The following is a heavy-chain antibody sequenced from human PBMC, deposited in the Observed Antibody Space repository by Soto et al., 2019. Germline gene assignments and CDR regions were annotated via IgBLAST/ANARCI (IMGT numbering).Heavy chain of an antibody. CDR1: GYTFTSYY. CDR2: INPSGGST. Sequence: ASVKVSCKASGYTFTSYYMHWVRQAPGQGLEWMGIINPSGGSTSYAQKFQGRVTMTRDTSTSTVYMELSSLRPEDTAVYYCARSVLRFLEWLGPYYYYGMDVWGQGTTVTVSS. CDR3: ARSVLRFLEWLGPYYYYGMDV. V-gene: IGHV1-46*01. J-gene: IGHJ6*02. D-gene: IGHD3-3*01.